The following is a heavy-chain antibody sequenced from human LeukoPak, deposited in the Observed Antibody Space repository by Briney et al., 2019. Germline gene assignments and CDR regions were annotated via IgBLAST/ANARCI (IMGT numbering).Heavy chain of an antibody. V-gene: IGHV4-59*08. D-gene: IGHD3-10*01. Sequence: SETLSLTCTVSGGSISNYYWSWIRQPPGKGLEWIGHIYYSGATKYNPSLKSRITISVDTSKNQFSLMLSSVTAADTAVNYCARFGITVVRGGKYYFDYWGQGTLVTVSS. CDR2: IYYSGAT. CDR1: GGSISNYY. J-gene: IGHJ4*02. CDR3: ARFGITVVRGGKYYFDY.